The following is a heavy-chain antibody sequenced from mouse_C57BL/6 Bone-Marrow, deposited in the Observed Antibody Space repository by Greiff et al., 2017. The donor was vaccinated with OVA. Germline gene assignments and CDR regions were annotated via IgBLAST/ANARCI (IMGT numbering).Heavy chain of an antibody. Sequence: EVQLVESGGGLVKPGGSLKLSCAASGFTFSSYAMSWVRQTPEKRLEWVATISDGGSYTYYPDNVKGRFTISRDNAKNNLYLQMSHLKSEDTAMYYCARDRYGNFDYWGQGTTLTVSS. CDR2: ISDGGSYT. CDR3: ARDRYGNFDY. V-gene: IGHV5-4*01. D-gene: IGHD2-1*01. J-gene: IGHJ2*01. CDR1: GFTFSSYA.